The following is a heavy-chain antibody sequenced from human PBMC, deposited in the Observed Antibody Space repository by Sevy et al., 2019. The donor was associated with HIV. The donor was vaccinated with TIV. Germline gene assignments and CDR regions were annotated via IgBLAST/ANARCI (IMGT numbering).Heavy chain of an antibody. Sequence: GGSLRLSCTASGFVFSSYAMHWVRQAPGKGLEWVAFIAYDGSNKNYADSVKGRFTLSRDNSKNTRYLQRNSLGAEDTAGYYGAGPRFLEWLSSAAFDIWGQGTMVTVSS. CDR1: GFVFSSYA. CDR3: AGPRFLEWLSSAAFDI. V-gene: IGHV3-30*04. D-gene: IGHD3-3*01. J-gene: IGHJ3*02. CDR2: IAYDGSNK.